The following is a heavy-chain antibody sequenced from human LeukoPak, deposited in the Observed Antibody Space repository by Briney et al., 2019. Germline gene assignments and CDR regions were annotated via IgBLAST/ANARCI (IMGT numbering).Heavy chain of an antibody. Sequence: PGGSLRLSCAASGFTFSSYDMGWVRQAPGKGLEWVSAISDSGTRTYYADSVRGRFTIHRDKFKNTLSLHMNSLRAEDTAVYYCAKDSRRTSGWYYFDYWGQGALVTVSS. CDR1: GFTFSSYD. D-gene: IGHD6-19*01. CDR2: ISDSGTRT. V-gene: IGHV3-23*01. CDR3: AKDSRRTSGWYYFDY. J-gene: IGHJ4*02.